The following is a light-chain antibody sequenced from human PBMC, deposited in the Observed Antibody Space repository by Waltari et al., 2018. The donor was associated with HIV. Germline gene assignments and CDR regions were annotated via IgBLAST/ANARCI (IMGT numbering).Light chain of an antibody. CDR2: QVH. V-gene: IGLV3-1*01. J-gene: IGLJ2*01. Sequence: SYEVTQPPSVAVSPGQTATITCSGYELGDKYTCWYQHKPGQSPLLVIYQVHKRPSGIPERFSGSSSGHTATLTISGSLPMDEADYYCQAWGSTTSGVFGRGTKLTVL. CDR1: ELGDKY. CDR3: QAWGSTTSGV.